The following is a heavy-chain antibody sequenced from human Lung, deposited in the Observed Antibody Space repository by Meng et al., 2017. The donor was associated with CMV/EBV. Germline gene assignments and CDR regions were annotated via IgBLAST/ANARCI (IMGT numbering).Heavy chain of an antibody. CDR1: GFTLRRYW. J-gene: IGHJ4*02. CDR2: IDSDGRDI. CDR3: ARGVAESLGWEMGY. Sequence: EVQLVESXXXXVXXGGXLRLSCAVSGFTLRRYWMHWVRQAPGKGLEWVSRIDSDGRDITYADSVRGRFTISRDDAKNTLYLQMNSLRVEDTAVYYCARGVAESLGWEMGYWGQGTLVTVSS. D-gene: IGHD1-26*01. V-gene: IGHV3-74*03.